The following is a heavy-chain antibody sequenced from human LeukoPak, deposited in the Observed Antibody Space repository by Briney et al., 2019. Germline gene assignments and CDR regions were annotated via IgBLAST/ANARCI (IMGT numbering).Heavy chain of an antibody. D-gene: IGHD3-10*01. V-gene: IGHV1-2*02. J-gene: IGHJ4*02. CDR3: ARGMITMVRGAPGDY. CDR1: GYSFTGYY. Sequence: SVTVSCKASGYSFTGYYMDWVRQAPGQGLEWMGWINPNSGDTNYAQKFQGRVTMTRDTSISTAYMELSRLRSDDTAVYYCARGMITMVRGAPGDYWGQGTLVTVSS. CDR2: INPNSGDT.